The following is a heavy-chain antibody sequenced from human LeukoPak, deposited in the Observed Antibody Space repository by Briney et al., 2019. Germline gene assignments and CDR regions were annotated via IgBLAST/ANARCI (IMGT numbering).Heavy chain of an antibody. D-gene: IGHD1-26*01. CDR3: ARRGSYTDY. V-gene: IGHV1-69*04. Sequence: SVKVSCKASEGTFSSYAISWVRQAPGQGLEWMGRIIPILGIANYAQKFQGRVTITADKSTSTAYMELSSLRSEDTAVYYCARRGSYTDYWGQGTLVTVSS. CDR1: EGTFSSYA. J-gene: IGHJ4*02. CDR2: IIPILGIA.